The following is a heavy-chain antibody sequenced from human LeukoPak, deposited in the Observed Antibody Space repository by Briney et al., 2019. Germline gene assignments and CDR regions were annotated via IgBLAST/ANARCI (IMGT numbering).Heavy chain of an antibody. CDR3: ARIYYDAFDY. D-gene: IGHD1-26*01. CDR2: VYYNGVT. CDR1: GGSISNYY. V-gene: IGHV4-59*01. Sequence: PSETLSLTCSVSGGSISNYYWSWVRQPPGRGLERIGYVYYNGVTNYNPSLKSRVTISLDMSKDQFSLSLRSVTAADTAVYYCARIYYDAFDYWGQGIPVTVSS. J-gene: IGHJ4*02.